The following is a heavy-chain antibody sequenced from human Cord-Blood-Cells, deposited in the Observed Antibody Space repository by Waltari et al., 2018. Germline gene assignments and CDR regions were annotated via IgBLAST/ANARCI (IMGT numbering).Heavy chain of an antibody. CDR1: GFTFSSYW. CDR3: ARDKRAFGSGSYYYYYYGMDV. D-gene: IGHD3-10*01. CDR2: IKQDGSEK. Sequence: EVQLVESGGGLVQPGGSLRLSCAASGFTFSSYWMSWVRQAPGKGLEWVANIKQDGSEKYYVDSVKGRFTISRDNAKNSLYLQMNSLRAEDTAVYYCARDKRAFGSGSYYYYYYGMDVWGQGTTVTVSS. V-gene: IGHV3-7*01. J-gene: IGHJ6*02.